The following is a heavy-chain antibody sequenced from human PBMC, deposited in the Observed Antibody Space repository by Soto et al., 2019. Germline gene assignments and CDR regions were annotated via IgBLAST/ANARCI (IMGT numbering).Heavy chain of an antibody. CDR2: TRNKANSYNT. V-gene: IGHV3-72*01. CDR1: GLTLSDHY. J-gene: IGHJ4*02. D-gene: IGHD2-15*01. Sequence: GGSLRLPCAASGLTLSDHYMDWVRQAPGKGLEWVGRTRNKANSYNTEYAASVKGRFTISRDDSKNSLYLQMNSLKTEDTAVYYCASSLGYSCSGSCLHYYFDYWCQGTLVTVSS. CDR3: ASSLGYSCSGSCLHYYFDY.